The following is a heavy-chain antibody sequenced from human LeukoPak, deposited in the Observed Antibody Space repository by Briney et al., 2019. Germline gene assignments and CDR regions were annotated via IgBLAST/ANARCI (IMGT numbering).Heavy chain of an antibody. Sequence: GGSLRLSCAASGFAFSSNIMNWVRQAPGKGLEWVSYINSGSTTVYYADSVKGRFTISRDNAKNSLYLQMNSLRAEDTAVYYCARAHRTWWFDPWGQGTLVTVSS. CDR3: ARAHRTWWFDP. J-gene: IGHJ5*02. V-gene: IGHV3-48*04. CDR1: GFAFSSNI. D-gene: IGHD3/OR15-3a*01. CDR2: INSGSTTV.